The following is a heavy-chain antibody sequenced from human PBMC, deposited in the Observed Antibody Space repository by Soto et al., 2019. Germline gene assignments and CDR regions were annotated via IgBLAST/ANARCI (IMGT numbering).Heavy chain of an antibody. CDR3: ARSRADYYGSGSYYPYYGLDV. CDR1: GYTFTGSY. CDR2: INPNSGGT. V-gene: IGHV1-2*04. J-gene: IGHJ6*02. Sequence: ASVKVSCKAAGYTFTGSYMHWVRQAPGQGLEWMGWINPNSGGTNYAQKFQGWVTMTRDTSISTAYMELSRLRSDDTAVYYCARSRADYYGSGSYYPYYGLDVWGQGTTVTVSS. D-gene: IGHD3-10*01.